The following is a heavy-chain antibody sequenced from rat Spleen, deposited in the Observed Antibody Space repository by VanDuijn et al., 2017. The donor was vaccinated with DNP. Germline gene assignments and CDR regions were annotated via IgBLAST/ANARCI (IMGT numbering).Heavy chain of an antibody. CDR2: IRYDGGST. CDR1: GFIFSDYY. J-gene: IGHJ2*01. Sequence: EVQLVESGGGLVQPGRSLKLSCAASGFIFSDYYMAWVRQAPTKGLEWVAYIRYDGGSTYYRDSVKGRFTISRDNAKSTLYMQMDSLRSEDTATYYCARQGYYFDHWGQGVMVTVSS. V-gene: IGHV5-7*01. CDR3: ARQGYYFDH. D-gene: IGHD4-1*01.